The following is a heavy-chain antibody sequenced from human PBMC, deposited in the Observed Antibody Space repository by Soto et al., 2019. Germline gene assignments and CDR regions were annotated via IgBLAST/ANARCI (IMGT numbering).Heavy chain of an antibody. CDR2: IYYSGST. J-gene: IGHJ6*03. CDR1: GGSISRYY. CDR3: ARAIRITMVRGVVSPDYYYYYMDV. Sequence: SETLSLTCTVSGGSISRYYWSWSRQPPGKGLEWIGYIYYSGSTNYNPSLKSRVTISVDTSKNQFSLKLSSVTAADTAVYYCARAIRITMVRGVVSPDYYYYYMDVWGKGTTVTVSS. V-gene: IGHV4-59*01. D-gene: IGHD3-10*01.